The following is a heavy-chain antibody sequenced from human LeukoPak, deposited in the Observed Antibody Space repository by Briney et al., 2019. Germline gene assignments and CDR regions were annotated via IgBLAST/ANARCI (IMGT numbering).Heavy chain of an antibody. CDR3: AKFRSGSYYDFIDY. V-gene: IGHV3-23*01. J-gene: IGHJ4*02. CDR2: LSGSGGST. Sequence: RGSLRLSCAASGFTFSDYAMSWVRQAPGKGLEWVSALSGSGGSTYYADSVKGRFTISRDNSKNTLYLQMNSLRAEDTAVYYCAKFRSGSYYDFIDYWGQGTLVTVSS. D-gene: IGHD1-26*01. CDR1: GFTFSDYA.